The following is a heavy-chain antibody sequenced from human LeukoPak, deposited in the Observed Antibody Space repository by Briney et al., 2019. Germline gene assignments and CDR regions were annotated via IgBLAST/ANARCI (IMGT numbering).Heavy chain of an antibody. V-gene: IGHV1-18*01. D-gene: IGHD6-25*01. CDR2: ISAYNGDT. CDR1: GYTFMSHG. CDR3: ARVAERHLQYYYDY. Sequence: ASVKVSCKAYGYTFMSHGISWVRQAPGQGLEWMGWISAYNGDTNYAQELQGRVTMTTDTSTTTAYMELRSLRSDDTAVYYCARVAERHLQYYYDYWGQGILVTVSS. J-gene: IGHJ4*02.